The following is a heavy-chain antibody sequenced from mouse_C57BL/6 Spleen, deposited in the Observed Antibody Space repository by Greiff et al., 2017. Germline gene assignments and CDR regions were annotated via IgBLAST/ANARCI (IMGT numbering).Heavy chain of an antibody. CDR1: GYTFTSYW. J-gene: IGHJ2*01. CDR2: IDPSDSYT. Sequence: VQLQQPGAELVRPGTSVKLSCKASGYTFTSYWMHWVKQRPGQGLDWIGVIDPSDSYTNYNQKFKGKATLTVDTSSSTAYMQLSSLTSEDSAVYYCARSDYGSSYYFDYWGQGTTLTVSS. V-gene: IGHV1-59*01. CDR3: ARSDYGSSYYFDY. D-gene: IGHD1-1*01.